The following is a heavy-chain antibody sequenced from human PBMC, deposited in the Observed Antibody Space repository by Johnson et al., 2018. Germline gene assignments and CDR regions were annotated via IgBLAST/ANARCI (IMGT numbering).Heavy chain of an antibody. Sequence: QVQLQESGPGLVKPSETXSLICTVSGGSISSYYWSWIRQPPGKRPEWIGYVYYSGSTNYNPSLKRRITTSVDTSTPQLSLTLNSLTAADTAVYYCATTLTSYCDTSGHEVRRYSFHIWGQGTMVTVSS. CDR1: GGSISSYY. CDR3: ATTLTSYCDTSGHEVRRYSFHI. CDR2: VYYSGST. D-gene: IGHD3-22*01. V-gene: IGHV4-59*01. J-gene: IGHJ3*02.